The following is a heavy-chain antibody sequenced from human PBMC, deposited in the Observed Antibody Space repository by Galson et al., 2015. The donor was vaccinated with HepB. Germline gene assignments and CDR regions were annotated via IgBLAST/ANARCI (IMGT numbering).Heavy chain of an antibody. D-gene: IGHD3-22*01. V-gene: IGHV3-64D*06. Sequence: SLRLSCAASGFTFSYYAMHWVRQAPGKGLEYISGISSSGGSTYYADSVKGRFTISRDNSKNTLFLQMSSLRTEDTAVYYCVKVSDYYDTSGYHYFFDYWGQETLVTVSS. CDR2: ISSSGGST. CDR1: GFTFSYYA. CDR3: VKVSDYYDTSGYHYFFDY. J-gene: IGHJ4*02.